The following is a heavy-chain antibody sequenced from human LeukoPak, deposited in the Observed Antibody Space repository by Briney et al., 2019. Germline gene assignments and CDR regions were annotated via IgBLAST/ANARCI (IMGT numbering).Heavy chain of an antibody. Sequence: PGRSLRLSCAASGFTFSSYGMHWVRQAPGKGLEWVAVIWYDGSNKYYADSVKGRFTISRDNSKNTLYLQMNSLRAEDTAVYYCVKAEWFGELLYPLIYWGQGTLVTVSS. D-gene: IGHD3-10*01. CDR1: GFTFSSYG. V-gene: IGHV3-33*06. CDR2: IWYDGSNK. CDR3: VKAEWFGELLYPLIY. J-gene: IGHJ4*02.